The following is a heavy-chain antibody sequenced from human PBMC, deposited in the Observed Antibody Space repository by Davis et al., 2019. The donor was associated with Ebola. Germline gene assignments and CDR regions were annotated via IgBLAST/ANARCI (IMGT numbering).Heavy chain of an antibody. CDR3: ARGPMRNWGSSYFDY. CDR1: GGSFSGYY. D-gene: IGHD7-27*01. V-gene: IGHV4-34*01. Sequence: PSETLSLTCAVYGGSFSGYYWSWIRQPPGKGLEWIGEINHSGSTNYNPSLKSRVTISVDTSKKQFSLKLSSVTAADTAVYYCARGPMRNWGSSYFDYWGQGTLVTVSS. CDR2: INHSGST. J-gene: IGHJ4*02.